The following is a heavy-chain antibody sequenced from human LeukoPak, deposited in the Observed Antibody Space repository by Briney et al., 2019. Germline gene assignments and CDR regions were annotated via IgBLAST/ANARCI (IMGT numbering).Heavy chain of an antibody. V-gene: IGHV3-7*01. J-gene: IGHJ4*02. CDR2: IKQDGSEK. CDR3: ARDVGAVDY. D-gene: IGHD1-26*01. Sequence: GGSLRLSCAASGFTFSSYAMSWVRQAPGKGLEWVANIKQDGSEKYYVDSVTGRFTIPRDNTKNSLYLQMNSLRADGTAVYYCARDVGAVDYWGQGTLVTVSS. CDR1: GFTFSSYA.